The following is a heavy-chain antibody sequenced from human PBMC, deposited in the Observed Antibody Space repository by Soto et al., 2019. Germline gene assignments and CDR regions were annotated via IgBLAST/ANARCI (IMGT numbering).Heavy chain of an antibody. D-gene: IGHD4-17*01. CDR2: INHSGST. CDR3: ARVGAYGDSDP. J-gene: IGHJ5*02. CDR1: GGSFSGYY. Sequence: SETLSLTCAVYGGSFSGYYWSWIRQPPGKGLEWIGEINHSGSTNYNPSLKSRVTISVDTSKNQFSLKLSSVTAADTAVYYCARVGAYGDSDPWGQGTLVTVSS. V-gene: IGHV4-34*01.